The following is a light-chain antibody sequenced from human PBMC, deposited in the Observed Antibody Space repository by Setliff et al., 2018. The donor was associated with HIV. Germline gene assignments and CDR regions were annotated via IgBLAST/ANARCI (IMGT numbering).Light chain of an antibody. Sequence: PGQSITISCTGTSSDVGRYNLVSWYQQHPGKAPKLMIYQATKRPSGVSNRFSGSKSGNTASLTISGLQAEDEADYYCCSNTGSNTYVFGTGTKVTVL. J-gene: IGLJ1*01. CDR3: CSNTGSNTYV. CDR2: QAT. V-gene: IGLV2-23*01. CDR1: SSDVGRYNL.